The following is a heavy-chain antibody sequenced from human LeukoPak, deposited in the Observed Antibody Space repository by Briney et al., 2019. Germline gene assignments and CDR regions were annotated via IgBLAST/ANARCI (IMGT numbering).Heavy chain of an antibody. Sequence: PSETLSLTCTVSGGSISSSSYYWGWIRQPPGKGREWIGSIYYSGSTYYNPSLKSRVTISVDTSKNQFSLKLRSVPAADTAVYYCARRSKKNGSAPGGQEPLVTVSS. CDR2: IYYSGST. CDR3: ARRSKKNGSAP. J-gene: IGHJ5*02. V-gene: IGHV4-39*01. D-gene: IGHD6-13*01. CDR1: GGSISSSSYY.